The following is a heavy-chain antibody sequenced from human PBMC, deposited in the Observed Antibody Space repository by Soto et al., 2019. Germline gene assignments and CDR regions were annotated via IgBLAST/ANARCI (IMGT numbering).Heavy chain of an antibody. D-gene: IGHD6-6*01. CDR1: GFTFDDNA. CDR2: INRRSGI. CDR3: ASSQDRACRTKFIY. V-gene: IGHV3-9*01. Sequence: PGGSLRLSCAASGFTFDDNAMHWVRQAPEKGLEWVSGINRRSGIGYADAVEGRFIISCDNAENSLYLQLNSLRAEEKASEYYASSQDRACRTKFIYWGQGTQVTVSS. J-gene: IGHJ4*02.